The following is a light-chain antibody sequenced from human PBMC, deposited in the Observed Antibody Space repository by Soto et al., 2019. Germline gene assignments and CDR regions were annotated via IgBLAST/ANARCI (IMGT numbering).Light chain of an antibody. CDR2: GNS. Sequence: QSVLTQPPSVSGAPGQRVTISCTGSSSNIGAGYDVHWYQQLPGTAPKLLIYGNSNRPSGVPDRFSGSKSGTSASLAITGXXXXDEADYYCQSYDSSLSGLWVFGGGTQLTVL. CDR3: QSYDSSLSGLWV. V-gene: IGLV1-40*01. J-gene: IGLJ3*02. CDR1: SSNIGAGYD.